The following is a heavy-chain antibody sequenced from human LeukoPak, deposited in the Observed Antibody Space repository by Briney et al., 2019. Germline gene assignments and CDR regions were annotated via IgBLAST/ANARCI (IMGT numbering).Heavy chain of an antibody. CDR1: GYSFTSYW. D-gene: IGHD4-17*01. CDR2: IYPSDSDT. Sequence: TTGESLKISCKGSGYSFTSYWIGWVRQMPGKGLEWMGIIYPSDSDTRYSPSFQGQVTISADKSISTAYLQWSSLKASDTAMYYCARSSTVTRRRVDYWGQGTLVTVSS. J-gene: IGHJ4*02. V-gene: IGHV5-51*01. CDR3: ARSSTVTRRRVDY.